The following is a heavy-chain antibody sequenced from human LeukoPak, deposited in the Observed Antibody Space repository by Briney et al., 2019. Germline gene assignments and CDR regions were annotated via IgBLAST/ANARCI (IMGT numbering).Heavy chain of an antibody. CDR3: ARAAAAGPHYYYGMDV. CDR2: IYYSGST. Sequence: PSETLSLTCSVSGGSISGYYWSWIRQPPGKGPEWIGYIYYSGSTNYNPSLKSRVTISVDTSKNQFSLKLTSLTAADTAVYYCARAAAAGPHYYYGMDVWGKGTTVTVPS. D-gene: IGHD6-13*01. CDR1: GGSISGYY. V-gene: IGHV4-59*01. J-gene: IGHJ6*04.